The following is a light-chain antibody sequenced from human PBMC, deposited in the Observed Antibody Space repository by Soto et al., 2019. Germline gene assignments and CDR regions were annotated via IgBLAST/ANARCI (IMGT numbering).Light chain of an antibody. Sequence: EIVLTQSPGTLSLSPGERATLSCRAIQSVSSSYLAWYQQKPGQAPRLLIYGAFNGASGIPDRFSGRGSGTDFTLTISRLEPEDFAVYYCQQYGTSPAWTFGQGTKVDIK. CDR3: QQYGTSPAWT. CDR1: QSVSSSY. V-gene: IGKV3-20*01. J-gene: IGKJ1*01. CDR2: GAF.